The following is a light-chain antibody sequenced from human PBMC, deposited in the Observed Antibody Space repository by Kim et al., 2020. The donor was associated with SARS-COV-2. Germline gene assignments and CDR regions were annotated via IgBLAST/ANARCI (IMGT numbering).Light chain of an antibody. CDR2: DDS. J-gene: IGLJ1*01. CDR3: QVWDTPSDHFV. V-gene: IGLV3-21*04. CDR1: NIGSKS. Sequence: SYELTQPPSVSGAPGKTARITRGGNNIGSKSVEGYQQKPGQAPVVVIKDDSDRPSGIPERFSGSNSGNTATLTISRVEAGDEADYYCQVWDTPSDHFVFG.